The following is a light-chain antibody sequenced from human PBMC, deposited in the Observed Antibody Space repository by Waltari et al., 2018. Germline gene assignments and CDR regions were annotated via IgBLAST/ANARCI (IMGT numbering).Light chain of an antibody. CDR1: QSLLHNNGYNY. CDR3: LQVLRTVWT. V-gene: IGKV2-28*01. Sequence: DIVVTQSPLSLPVTPGEPASISCRSNQSLLHNNGYNYLDWILQKPRQPPQLLIYLGSKRASGVPDRFSGSGSGTDFTLQISRVEAEDVGVYYCLQVLRTVWTFGQGTKVEIK. CDR2: LGS. J-gene: IGKJ1*01.